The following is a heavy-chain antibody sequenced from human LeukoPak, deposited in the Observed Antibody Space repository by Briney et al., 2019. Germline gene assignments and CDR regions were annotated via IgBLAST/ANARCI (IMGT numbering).Heavy chain of an antibody. J-gene: IGHJ4*02. CDR3: ARVEAVAEHFDY. CDR1: GYSISSNYY. D-gene: IGHD6-19*01. V-gene: IGHV4-38-2*02. Sequence: TSETLSLTCTVSGYSISSNYYWGWIRQPPGRGLEWIGSIYHSGSTYCNPSLKSRVTISVDTSKNQFSLKLSSLTAADTAVYYCARVEAVAEHFDYWGQGTLVTVSS. CDR2: IYHSGST.